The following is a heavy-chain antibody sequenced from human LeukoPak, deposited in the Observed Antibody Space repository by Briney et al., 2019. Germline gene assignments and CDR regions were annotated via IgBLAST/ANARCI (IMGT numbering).Heavy chain of an antibody. J-gene: IGHJ4*02. CDR1: GFTFTDAW. V-gene: IGHV3-15*01. CDR2: IKSKTDGETT. CDR3: TTDLGTYYHGSQRLIPIDY. D-gene: IGHD3-10*01. Sequence: GGSLRLSCVDSGFTFTDAWMSWVRQAPGKGLEWIGRIKSKTDGETTNYAEPVRGRFTISRDDSKSAVYLQMNSLKIEDTAVYYCTTDLGTYYHGSQRLIPIDYWGQGTLVTVSS.